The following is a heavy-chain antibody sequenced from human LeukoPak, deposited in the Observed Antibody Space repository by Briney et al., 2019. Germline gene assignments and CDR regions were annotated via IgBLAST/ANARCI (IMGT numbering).Heavy chain of an antibody. J-gene: IGHJ4*02. CDR1: GFTFSSKY. D-gene: IGHD3-22*01. Sequence: GGSRRLSCAASGFTFSSKYMSWFRQAPGKGLDWVSLIKSGGSTYYADSVKGRFTISRDNSKNTLYLQMNSLRAEDTALYYCARDPDSSGYFDYWGQGTLVTVSS. CDR3: ARDPDSSGYFDY. CDR2: IKSGGST. V-gene: IGHV3-53*01.